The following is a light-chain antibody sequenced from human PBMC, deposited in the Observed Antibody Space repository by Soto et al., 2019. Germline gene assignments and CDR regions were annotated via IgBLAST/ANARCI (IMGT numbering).Light chain of an antibody. CDR2: EAS. Sequence: EIVLTQSPGTLSLSPGERATLSCRASQSVSSTYVAWYQQKPGQAPRLLIYEASIRATGIPDRFSGSGSGTDFTLTISRLEPEDFAVYYCQQYGRSPGLITFGPGTKVDIK. CDR3: QQYGRSPGLIT. CDR1: QSVSSTY. J-gene: IGKJ3*01. V-gene: IGKV3-20*01.